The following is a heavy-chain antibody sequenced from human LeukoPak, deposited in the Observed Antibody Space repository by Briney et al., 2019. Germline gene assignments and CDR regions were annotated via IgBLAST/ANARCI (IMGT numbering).Heavy chain of an antibody. J-gene: IGHJ4*02. D-gene: IGHD3-22*01. CDR1: GYTFTSYD. CDR3: ARGGDYYDSSFVAIDY. CDR2: MNPNSGNT. V-gene: IGHV1-8*01. Sequence: ASVKVSCKASGYTFTSYDINWVRQTTGQGLEWMGWMNPNSGNTGYAQKFQGRVTMIRNTSISTAYMELSSLRSEDTAVYYCARGGDYYDSSFVAIDYWGQGTLVTVSS.